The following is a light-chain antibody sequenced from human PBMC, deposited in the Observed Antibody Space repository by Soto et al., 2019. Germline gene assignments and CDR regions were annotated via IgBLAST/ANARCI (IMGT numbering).Light chain of an antibody. Sequence: DIQMTQSPSFVSAAVGDRVTLTCRASQDISNLLAWYQQKPGKAPNLLIYTASSLQSGVPSRFSGSGSGTDFTLTINGLQPEDFATYYCQKYNSALRTFGQGTKVDI. CDR3: QKYNSALRT. CDR2: TAS. CDR1: QDISNL. J-gene: IGKJ1*01. V-gene: IGKV1-12*01.